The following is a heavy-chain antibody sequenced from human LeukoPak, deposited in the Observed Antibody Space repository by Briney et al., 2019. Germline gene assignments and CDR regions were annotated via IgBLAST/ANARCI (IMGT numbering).Heavy chain of an antibody. CDR3: ARTDFRNWFDP. Sequence: PSQTLSLTCTVSGGSISCGDYYWSWIRQHPGKGLEWIGYIYYSGSTYYNPSLRSRVTISVDTSKNQFSLKLSSVTAADTAVYYCARTDFRNWFDPWGQGILVTVSS. CDR2: IYYSGST. D-gene: IGHD3-3*01. CDR1: GGSISCGDYY. V-gene: IGHV4-31*03. J-gene: IGHJ5*02.